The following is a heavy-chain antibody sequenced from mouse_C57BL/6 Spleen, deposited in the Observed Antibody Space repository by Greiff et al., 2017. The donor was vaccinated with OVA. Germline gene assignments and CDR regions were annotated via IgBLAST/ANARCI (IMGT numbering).Heavy chain of an antibody. CDR1: GFTFSSYG. CDR2: ISSGGSYT. J-gene: IGHJ4*01. Sequence: EVQLVESGGDLVKPGGSLKLSCAASGFTFSSYGMSWVRQTPDKRLEWVATISSGGSYTYYPDSVTGRFTISRDNAKNTLYLQMSSLKSEDTAMYYCARRVYYYGAMDYWGQGTSVTVSS. CDR3: ARRVYYYGAMDY. D-gene: IGHD1-1*01. V-gene: IGHV5-6*01.